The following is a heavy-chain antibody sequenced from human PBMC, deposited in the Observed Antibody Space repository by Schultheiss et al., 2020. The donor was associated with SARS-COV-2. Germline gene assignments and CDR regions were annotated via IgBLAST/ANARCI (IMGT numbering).Heavy chain of an antibody. CDR1: GGSISSGSYY. J-gene: IGHJ1*01. CDR2: IYPSGST. Sequence: SETLSLTCTVSGGSISSGSYYWSWIRQPAGKGLEWIGRIYPSGSTNYNPSLKSRVTISVDTSKNQFSLKLSSVTAADTAVYYCARGGHYYDSSGYYYQHWGQGTLVTVSS. CDR3: ARGGHYYDSSGYYYQH. D-gene: IGHD3-22*01. V-gene: IGHV4-61*02.